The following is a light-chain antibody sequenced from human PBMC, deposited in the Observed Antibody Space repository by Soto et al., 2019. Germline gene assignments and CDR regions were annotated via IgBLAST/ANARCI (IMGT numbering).Light chain of an antibody. CDR3: RQRTGALRT. V-gene: IGKV1-27*01. Sequence: IHLTQSPSSLSASVGVRVTITCRASQGISNYLAWYQQKPGKVPKLLIYAASTLQSGVPSRFSGSESGTDFTLMISSLQSEDVVPYYCRQRTGALRTFGGGTRLEIK. CDR1: QGISNY. CDR2: AAS. J-gene: IGKJ5*01.